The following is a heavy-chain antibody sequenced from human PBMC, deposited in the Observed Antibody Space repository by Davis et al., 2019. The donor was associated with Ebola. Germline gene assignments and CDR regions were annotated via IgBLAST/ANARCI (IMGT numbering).Heavy chain of an antibody. J-gene: IGHJ6*02. V-gene: IGHV5-10-1*01. CDR1: GYIFTSYW. CDR3: ARGKEYYYGMDV. CDR2: IDPRESST. Sequence: GESLKISCKGSGYIFTSYWIIWVRQTPGKGLEWMGRIDPRESSTNYSPSLQGHVTISADKSISTAYLQWSSLKASDTAMYYCARGKEYYYGMDVWGQGTTVTVSS.